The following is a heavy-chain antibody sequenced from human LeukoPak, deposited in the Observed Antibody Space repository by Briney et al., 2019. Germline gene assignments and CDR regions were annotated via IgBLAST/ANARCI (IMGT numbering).Heavy chain of an antibody. CDR3: AKGAGSSCYYYCYMDV. CDR1: GFIFSSYT. V-gene: IGHV3-23*01. CDR2: ISGSGGSAGST. Sequence: GGSLRLSCAASGFIFSSYTMTWVRQAPGRGLEWVSGISGSGGSAGSTYHTDSVKGRFTISRDNSKNTLYLQMNSLRAEDTAVYYCAKGAGSSCYYYCYMDVWGKGTTVTVSS. J-gene: IGHJ6*03. D-gene: IGHD6-13*01.